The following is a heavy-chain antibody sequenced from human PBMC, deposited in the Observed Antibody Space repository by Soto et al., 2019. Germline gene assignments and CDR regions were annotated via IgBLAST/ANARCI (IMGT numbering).Heavy chain of an antibody. J-gene: IGHJ5*02. CDR2: IYHSGST. D-gene: IGHD2-2*01. V-gene: IGHV4-30-2*01. CDR3: ARGAHCSSTSCYWLWFDP. CDR1: GGSISSGGYS. Sequence: QLQLQESGSGLVKPSQTLSLTCAVSGGSISSGGYSWSWIRQPPGKGLEWIGYIYHSGSTYYNPSLKSRVTISVDRSKNQFSLKLSSVTAADTAVYYCARGAHCSSTSCYWLWFDPWGQGTLVTVSS.